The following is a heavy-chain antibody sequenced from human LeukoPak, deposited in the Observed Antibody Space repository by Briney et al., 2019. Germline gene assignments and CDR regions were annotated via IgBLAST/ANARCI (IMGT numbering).Heavy chain of an antibody. J-gene: IGHJ4*02. CDR2: INHSGST. D-gene: IGHD3-16*02. CDR3: AGRGSYRYFDY. V-gene: IGHV4-34*01. Sequence: SETLSLTCAVYGGSFSGYYWSWIRQPPGKGLEWIGEINHSGSTNYNPSLKSRVTISVDTPKNQFSLKLSSVTAADTAVYYCAGRGSYRYFDYWGQGTLVTVSS. CDR1: GGSFSGYY.